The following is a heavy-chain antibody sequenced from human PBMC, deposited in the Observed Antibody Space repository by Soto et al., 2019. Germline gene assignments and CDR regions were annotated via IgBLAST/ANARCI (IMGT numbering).Heavy chain of an antibody. D-gene: IGHD2-21*01. J-gene: IGHJ4*02. CDR1: GYSISSPHW. CDR3: ATLPPRIVVTVLPIPT. CDR2: VYHSGST. V-gene: IGHV4-4*02. Sequence: QVYLQQSGPGLVKPSGTLSLTCAVSGYSISSPHWWTWVRQTPGKGLAWIGEVYHSGSTSYNPSHKSLVTIAVDKTNNQFSLKLPSATAADPAGNDCATLPPRIVVTVLPIPTRGQGTLVSVSS.